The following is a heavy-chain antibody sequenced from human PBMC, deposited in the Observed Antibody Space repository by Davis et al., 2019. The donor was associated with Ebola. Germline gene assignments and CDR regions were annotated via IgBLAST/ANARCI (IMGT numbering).Heavy chain of an antibody. CDR2: ISAYNGNT. CDR1: GYTFTSYG. CDR3: ARALSWAHDAFDI. V-gene: IGHV1-18*01. Sequence: AASVQVSCQASGYTFTSYGISWVRQAPGQGLEWMGWISAYNGNTNYAQKLQGRVTITADKSTSTAYMELSSLRSEDTAVYYCARALSWAHDAFDIWGQGTMVTVSS. J-gene: IGHJ3*02.